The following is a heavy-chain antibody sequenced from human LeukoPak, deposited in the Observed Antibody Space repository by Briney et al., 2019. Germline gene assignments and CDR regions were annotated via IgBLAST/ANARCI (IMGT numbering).Heavy chain of an antibody. V-gene: IGHV3-7*01. CDR3: AAAPQTYRYLGY. CDR2: IKQDGTEK. D-gene: IGHD3-16*02. CDR1: GFSFTTYW. J-gene: IGHJ4*02. Sequence: GGSLRLSCAASGFSFTTYWMSWVRQAPGKGLEWVANIKQDGTEKYYVDSVKGRFSISRDNAKNSLYLQMNILRAEDTAVYYCAAAPQTYRYLGYWGQGTLVTVSS.